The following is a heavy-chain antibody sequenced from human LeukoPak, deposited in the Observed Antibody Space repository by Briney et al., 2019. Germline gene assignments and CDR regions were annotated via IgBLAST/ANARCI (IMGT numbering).Heavy chain of an antibody. CDR2: IYYSGAVT. CDR3: AKLLESYSDC. Sequence: PGGSLRLSCSASGFSFTTHAMIWARRASGKGLEWVSAIYYSGAVTFYADSVKGRFTISGDNSKNTMYLQMNGLRAEDTAVYYCAKLLESYSDCWGQGTLVTVSS. V-gene: IGHV3-23*01. J-gene: IGHJ4*02. CDR1: GFSFTTHA.